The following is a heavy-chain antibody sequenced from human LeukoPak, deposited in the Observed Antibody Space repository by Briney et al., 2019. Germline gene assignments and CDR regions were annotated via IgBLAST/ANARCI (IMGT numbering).Heavy chain of an antibody. CDR2: ISWSSGSI. CDR3: AKEGYSGSYY. V-gene: IGHV3-9*01. CDR1: GFTFDDYA. J-gene: IGHJ4*02. D-gene: IGHD1-26*01. Sequence: GGSLRLSCAASGFTFDDYAMHWVRQAPGKGLEWVSGISWSSGSIGYPDSVKGRFTISRDNAKNSLYLQMNSLRAEDTALYYCAKEGYSGSYYWGQGTLVTVSS.